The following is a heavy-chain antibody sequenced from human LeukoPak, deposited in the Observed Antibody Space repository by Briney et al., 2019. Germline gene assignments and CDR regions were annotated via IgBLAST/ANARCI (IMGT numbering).Heavy chain of an antibody. J-gene: IGHJ5*02. CDR1: GGSISSGSYY. V-gene: IGHV4-61*02. CDR2: IYTSGST. D-gene: IGHD3-10*01. Sequence: PSETLSLTCTVSGGSISSGSYYWSWIRQPAGKGLEWIGRIYTSGSTNYNPSLKSRVTISVDTSKNQFSLKLSSVTAADTAVYYCARGGLLWFGETSVNWFDPWGQGTLVTVSS. CDR3: ARGGLLWFGETSVNWFDP.